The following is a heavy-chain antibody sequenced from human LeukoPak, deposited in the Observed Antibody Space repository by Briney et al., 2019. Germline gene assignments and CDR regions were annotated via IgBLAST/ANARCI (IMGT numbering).Heavy chain of an antibody. Sequence: GGSLRLSCAASGFTFSSYGMSWVRQAPGKGLEWISGISGSGANTYYADSVKGRFTISRDNAKNSLYLQMNSLRAEDTAVYYCARGHGGNSWYYYYYMDVWGKGTTVTVSS. D-gene: IGHD4-23*01. CDR3: ARGHGGNSWYYYYYMDV. CDR1: GFTFSSYG. V-gene: IGHV3-23*01. CDR2: ISGSGANT. J-gene: IGHJ6*03.